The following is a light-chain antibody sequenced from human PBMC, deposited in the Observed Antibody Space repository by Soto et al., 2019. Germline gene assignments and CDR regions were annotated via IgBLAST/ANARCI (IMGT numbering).Light chain of an antibody. V-gene: IGKV1-39*01. CDR2: AAS. CDR1: QSISSY. CDR3: QQCYSTPHT. J-gene: IGKJ2*01. Sequence: DIQMTQSPSSLSASVGDRVTITCRASQSISSYLNWYQQKPGKAPKLLIYAASSLQSGVPSRFSGSGSGTDFTLTISSLQPEDCATYYCQQCYSTPHTCGQGTKLEIK.